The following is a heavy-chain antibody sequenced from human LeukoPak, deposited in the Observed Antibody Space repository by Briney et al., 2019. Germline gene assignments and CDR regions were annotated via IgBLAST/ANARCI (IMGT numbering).Heavy chain of an antibody. J-gene: IGHJ5*02. CDR1: GFKFSSYS. Sequence: PGGSLRLSCAASGFKFSSYSMKWVRQAPGKGLEWVSFISSSSSYIYYADSLKGRFTISRDNAKNSLYLQMNSLRAEDTAVYYCAKEPSLLWFGELLPRNWFDPWGQGTLVTVSS. D-gene: IGHD3-10*01. CDR2: ISSSSSYI. CDR3: AKEPSLLWFGELLPRNWFDP. V-gene: IGHV3-21*01.